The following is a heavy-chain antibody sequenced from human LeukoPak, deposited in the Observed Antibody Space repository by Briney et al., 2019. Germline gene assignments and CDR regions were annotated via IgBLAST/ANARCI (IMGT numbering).Heavy chain of an antibody. CDR3: AKAMGSGWYLDWHFDL. CDR1: GFTFSSYA. J-gene: IGHJ2*01. Sequence: PGGSLRLSCAASGFTFSSYAMTWVRQAPGKGLEWVSAISGSGGNTYHADSVKGRLTISRDNSENTVYLQMNSLRAEDTAVYYCAKAMGSGWYLDWHFDLWGRGTLVSVSS. V-gene: IGHV3-23*01. CDR2: ISGSGGNT. D-gene: IGHD6-19*01.